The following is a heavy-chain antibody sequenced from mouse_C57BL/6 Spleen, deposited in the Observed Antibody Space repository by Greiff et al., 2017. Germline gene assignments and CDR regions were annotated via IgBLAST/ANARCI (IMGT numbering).Heavy chain of an antibody. V-gene: IGHV1-52*01. CDR2: IDPSDSET. J-gene: IGHJ1*03. CDR3: ARVDYDGPWYFDV. CDR1: GYTFTSYW. D-gene: IGHD2-4*01. Sequence: VKLQQPGAELVRPGSSVKLSCKASGYTFTSYWMHWVKQRPIQGLEWIGNIDPSDSETHYNQKFKDKATLTVDKSSSTAYMQLSSLTSEDSAVYYCARVDYDGPWYFDVWGTGTTVTVSS.